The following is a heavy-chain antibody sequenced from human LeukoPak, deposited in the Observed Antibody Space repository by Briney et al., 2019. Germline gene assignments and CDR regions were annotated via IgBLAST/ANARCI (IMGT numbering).Heavy chain of an antibody. CDR1: GFNFSAYT. CDR2: ISPTTAYI. V-gene: IGHV3-21*01. D-gene: IGHD3-10*01. J-gene: IGHJ4*02. CDR3: VSSLHGFSYGPGY. Sequence: GGSLRLSCAASGFNFSAYTMNWVRQAPGKGLDWVSSISPTTAYIHYADSMKGRFTISRDNARRSLYLQMNSLRVEDTAMYYCVSSLHGFSYGPGYWGQGTLVIVSS.